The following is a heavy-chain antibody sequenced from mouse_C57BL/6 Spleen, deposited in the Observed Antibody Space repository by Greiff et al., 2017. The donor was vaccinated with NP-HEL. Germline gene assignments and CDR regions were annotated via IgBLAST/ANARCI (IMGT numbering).Heavy chain of an antibody. CDR2: IYPGSGST. CDR3: ARSGYDYDDYYYAMDC. CDR1: GYTFTSYW. J-gene: IGHJ4*01. Sequence: QVQLQQPGAELVKPGASVKMSCKASGYTFTSYWITWVKQRPGQGLEWIGDIYPGSGSTNYNEKFKSKATLTVDTSSSTAYMQLSSLTSEDSAVYYCARSGYDYDDYYYAMDCWGQGTSVTVSS. D-gene: IGHD2-4*01. V-gene: IGHV1-55*01.